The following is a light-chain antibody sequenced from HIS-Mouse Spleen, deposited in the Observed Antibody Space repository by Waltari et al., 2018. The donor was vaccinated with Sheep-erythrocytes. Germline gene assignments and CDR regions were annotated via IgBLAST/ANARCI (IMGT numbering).Light chain of an antibody. Sequence: IQRTQSPYSLSASVGYRVTITCPASQRISSYLNWYQQKPGKAPKLLFYAASSLQSSVPTRFSSSASTTDFTITISSLPPEDFATYCCQQSYSTPPLTFGGGTKVEIK. V-gene: IGKV1-39*01. J-gene: IGKJ4*01. CDR2: AAS. CDR1: QRISSY. CDR3: QQSYSTPPLT.